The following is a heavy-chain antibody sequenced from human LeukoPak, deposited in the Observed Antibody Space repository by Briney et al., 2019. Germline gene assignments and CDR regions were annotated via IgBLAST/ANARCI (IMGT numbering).Heavy chain of an antibody. CDR2: MNPNNGNT. CDR1: GYTFTSYD. J-gene: IGHJ5*02. V-gene: IGHV1-8*01. Sequence: ASVKVSCKASGYTFTSYDINWVRRATGQGLEWMGWMNPNNGNTGYAQKFQGRVTMTRNTSISTAYMELSSLRSEGAAVYYCARVARGFDPWGQGTLVTVSS. CDR3: ARVARGFDP.